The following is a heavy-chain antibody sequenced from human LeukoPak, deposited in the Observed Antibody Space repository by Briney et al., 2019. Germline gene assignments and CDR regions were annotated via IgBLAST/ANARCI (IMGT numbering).Heavy chain of an antibody. D-gene: IGHD3-10*01. CDR1: GGTFSSYA. V-gene: IGHV1-69*13. Sequence: SVKVSCKASGGTFSSYAISWVRQAPGQGLEWMGGIIPIFGTANYAQKFQGRVTITADESTSTAYMELSSLRSEDTAVYYCARDLEDTMVRGAPNWFDLWGQGTLVTVSS. CDR2: IIPIFGTA. CDR3: ARDLEDTMVRGAPNWFDL. J-gene: IGHJ5*02.